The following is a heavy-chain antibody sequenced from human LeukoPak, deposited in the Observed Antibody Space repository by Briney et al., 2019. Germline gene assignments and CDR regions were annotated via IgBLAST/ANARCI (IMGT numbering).Heavy chain of an antibody. V-gene: IGHV3-21*04. CDR1: GFTFSSYS. CDR3: AKDHHESKGTGYSRYDFDY. Sequence: KAGGSLRLSCAASGFTFSSYSMNWVRQAPGKGLEWVSSISSSSYIYYADSVKGRFTISRDNAKNSLYLQMNSLRAEDTALYYCAKDHHESKGTGYSRYDFDYWGQGTLVTVSS. CDR2: ISSSSYI. J-gene: IGHJ4*02. D-gene: IGHD6-13*01.